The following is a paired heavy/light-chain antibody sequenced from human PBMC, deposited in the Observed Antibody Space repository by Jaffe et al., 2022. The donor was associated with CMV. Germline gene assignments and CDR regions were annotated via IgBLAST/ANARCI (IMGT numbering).Light chain of an antibody. CDR2: TAS. CDR3: LQHNSYPYT. Sequence: DIQMTQSPSAMSASVGDRVTITCRASQGISNYLAWFQQKPGKVPKRLIYTASSLQSGVPSRFSGSGSGTEFTLTISSLQPEDFATYYCLQHNSYPYTFGQGTKLEIK. CDR1: QGISNY. J-gene: IGKJ2*01. V-gene: IGKV1-17*03.
Heavy chain of an antibody. CDR1: GYTFTNYN. CDR3: ARGWLGD. Sequence: QVQLVQSGAEVKKPGASVRVSCKASGYTFTNYNISWVRQATGQGLEWMGWMNPNNGNAGYVQKFQGRFTMTRDTSINTAYMELSSLRYEDTAVYYCARGWLGDWGQGTLVTVSS. V-gene: IGHV1-8*01. CDR2: MNPNNGNA. D-gene: IGHD3-16*01. J-gene: IGHJ4*02.